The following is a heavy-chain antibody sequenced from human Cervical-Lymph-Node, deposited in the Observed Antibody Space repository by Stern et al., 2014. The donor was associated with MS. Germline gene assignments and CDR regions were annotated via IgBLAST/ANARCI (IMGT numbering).Heavy chain of an antibody. CDR2: INPNGGNT. J-gene: IGHJ4*02. CDR3: ARDSSSSAAADY. Sequence: EQLLESGAEVKKPGASVKVSCKASGYTFSNYYMHWVRQAPGQGLEWMGIINPNGGNTSHAQKFQGRVTMTRDTSTSTVYMELSSLRSEDTAVYYCARDSSSSAAADYWGQGTLVTVSS. V-gene: IGHV1-46*01. D-gene: IGHD6-6*01. CDR1: GYTFSNYY.